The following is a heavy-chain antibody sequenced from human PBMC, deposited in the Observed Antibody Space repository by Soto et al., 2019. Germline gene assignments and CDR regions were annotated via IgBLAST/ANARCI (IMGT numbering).Heavy chain of an antibody. CDR3: AAGQVVVVPAADYGMDV. Sequence: SVKVSCKASGFTFTSSAMQWVRQARGQRLEWIGWIVVGSGNTNYAQKFQERVTITRDMSTSTAYMELSSLRSEDTAVYYCAAGQVVVVPAADYGMDVWGKGTTVTVYS. V-gene: IGHV1-58*02. D-gene: IGHD2-2*01. CDR2: IVVGSGNT. J-gene: IGHJ6*04. CDR1: GFTFTSSA.